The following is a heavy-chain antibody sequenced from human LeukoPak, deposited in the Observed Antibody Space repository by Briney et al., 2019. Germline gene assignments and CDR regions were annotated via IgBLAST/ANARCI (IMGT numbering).Heavy chain of an antibody. CDR3: ARTCYGSGSYSRFDP. CDR2: IYYSGST. J-gene: IGHJ5*02. V-gene: IGHV4-59*08. D-gene: IGHD3-10*01. CDR1: GGSISSYY. Sequence: SETLSLTCTVSGGSISSYYWSWIRQPPGKGLEWIGYIYYSGSTNYNPSLKSRVTISVDTSKNQFSLKLSSVTAADTAVYYCARTCYGSGSYSRFDPWGQGTLVTVSS.